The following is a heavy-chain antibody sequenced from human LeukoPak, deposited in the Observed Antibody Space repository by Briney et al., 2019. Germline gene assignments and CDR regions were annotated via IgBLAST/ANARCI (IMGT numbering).Heavy chain of an antibody. J-gene: IGHJ4*02. D-gene: IGHD5-12*01. CDR1: GFTFSSYG. V-gene: IGHV3-30*18. CDR3: AKVATITLDY. Sequence: GGSLRLSCAASGFTFSSYGMHWVRQAPGKGLEWVAVISYDGSNKYYADSVKGRFTISRDNSKNTLYLQMNSLRAEDTAVYYCAKVATITLDYWGQGTLVTVSS. CDR2: ISYDGSNK.